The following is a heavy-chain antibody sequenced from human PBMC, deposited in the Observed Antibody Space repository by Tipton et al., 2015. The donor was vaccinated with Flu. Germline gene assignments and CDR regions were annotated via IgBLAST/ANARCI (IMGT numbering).Heavy chain of an antibody. CDR3: ARDSIAAAGTDAFDI. Sequence: SLRLSCAASGFTFSDYYMSWIRQAPGKGLEWVSYISSSGSTIYYADSVKGRFTISRDNAKNSLYLQMNSLRAEDTAVYYCARDSIAAAGTDAFDIWGQGTMVTVSS. CDR1: GFTFSDYY. J-gene: IGHJ3*02. CDR2: ISSSGSTI. D-gene: IGHD6-13*01. V-gene: IGHV3-11*01.